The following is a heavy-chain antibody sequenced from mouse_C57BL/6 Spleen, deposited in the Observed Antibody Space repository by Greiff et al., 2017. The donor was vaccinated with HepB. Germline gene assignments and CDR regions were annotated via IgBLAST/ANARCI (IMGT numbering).Heavy chain of an antibody. V-gene: IGHV5-17*01. CDR1: GFTFSDYG. D-gene: IGHD1-1*01. Sequence: VQLKESGGGLVKPGGSLKLSCAASGFTFSDYGMHWVRQAPEKGLEWVAYISSGSSTIYYADTVKGRFTISRDNAKNTLFLQMTSLRSEDTAMYYCARALYGSSPYFDYWGQGTTLTVSS. CDR3: ARALYGSSPYFDY. J-gene: IGHJ2*01. CDR2: ISSGSSTI.